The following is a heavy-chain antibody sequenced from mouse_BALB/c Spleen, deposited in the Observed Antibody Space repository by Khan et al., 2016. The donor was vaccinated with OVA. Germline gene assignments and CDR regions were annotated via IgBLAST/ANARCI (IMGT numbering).Heavy chain of an antibody. D-gene: IGHD1-1*01. CDR1: GFTFSTYG. V-gene: IGHV5-6*01. CDR2: ISSGGHYT. J-gene: IGHJ3*01. CDR3: ARLAYYYNCEGFAY. Sequence: EVELVESGGDLVKPGGSLKLSCAASGFTFSTYGMSWVRQTPDKRLEWVATISSGGHYTYYPDSVKGRFTISRDNAKSTLYLQMSSLKSEDTASYYCARLAYYYNCEGFAYWGQGTLVTVSA.